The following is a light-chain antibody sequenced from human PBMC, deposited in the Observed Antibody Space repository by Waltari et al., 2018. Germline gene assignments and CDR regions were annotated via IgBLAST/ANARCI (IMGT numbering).Light chain of an antibody. CDR3: QEYTTWLRGT. Sequence: EVLMTQSPATLSVSPGERATLSCRASQNVKSNVAWYQQKPGQAPRLIIYGASSRATVTPARFSGSGSGTEFNLTISSLQSEDFAVYYCQEYTTWLRGTFGQGTKVEIK. CDR2: GAS. J-gene: IGKJ1*01. CDR1: QNVKSN. V-gene: IGKV3-15*01.